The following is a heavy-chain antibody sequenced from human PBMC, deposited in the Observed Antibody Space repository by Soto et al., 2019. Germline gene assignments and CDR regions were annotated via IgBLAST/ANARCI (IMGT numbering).Heavy chain of an antibody. CDR2: TSGSGGST. D-gene: IGHD3-9*01. CDR3: AKWGNYDILTGYYALSFYFDY. CDR1: GFTFSSYA. Sequence: GGSLRLSCAASGFTFSSYAMSWVRQAPGKGLEWVSGTSGSGGSTYYADSVKGRFTISRDNSKNTLYLQMNSLRAEDTAVYYCAKWGNYDILTGYYALSFYFDYWGQGTLVTVSS. V-gene: IGHV3-23*01. J-gene: IGHJ4*02.